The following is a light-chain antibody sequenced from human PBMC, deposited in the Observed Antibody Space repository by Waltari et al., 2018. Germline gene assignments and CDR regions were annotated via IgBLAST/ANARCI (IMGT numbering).Light chain of an antibody. Sequence: SAPTQPASVTGARGQSNTIPCTVSSSDIWVDNVVSWYQHHPGNAPKLLIYGVNNRPSGVSNRSSGSKSGNTASLTISGLQAEDEADYYCSSYAGSVVFGGGTKLTVL. V-gene: IGLV2-23*02. CDR1: SSDIWVDNV. J-gene: IGLJ3*02. CDR2: GVN. CDR3: SSYAGSVV.